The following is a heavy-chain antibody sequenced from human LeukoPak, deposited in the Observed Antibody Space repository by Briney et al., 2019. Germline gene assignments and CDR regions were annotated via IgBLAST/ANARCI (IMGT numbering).Heavy chain of an antibody. CDR1: GGSFSGYY. D-gene: IGHD3-3*01. Sequence: SETLSLTCAVYGGSFSGYYWSWIRQPPGKGLEWIGEINHSGSTNYNPSLKSRVTISVDTSKNQFSLKLSSVTAADTAVYYCAGGTRRITIFGVVIMDYGMDVWGQGTTVTVSS. CDR2: INHSGST. CDR3: AGGTRRITIFGVVIMDYGMDV. V-gene: IGHV4-34*01. J-gene: IGHJ6*02.